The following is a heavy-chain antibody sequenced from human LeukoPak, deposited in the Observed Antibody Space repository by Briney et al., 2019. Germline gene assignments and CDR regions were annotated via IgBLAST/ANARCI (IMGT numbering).Heavy chain of an antibody. CDR3: AKDYSGWLNDAFDI. CDR2: IRYDGGNK. J-gene: IGHJ3*02. CDR1: GFTFSSYG. V-gene: IGHV3-30*02. Sequence: GGSLRLSCAASGFTFSSYGMHWVGQAPGKGLEWVAFIRYDGGNKYYADSVKGRFTISRDNSKNTLYLQMNSLRAEDTAVYYCAKDYSGWLNDAFDIWGQGTMVTVSS. D-gene: IGHD5-12*01.